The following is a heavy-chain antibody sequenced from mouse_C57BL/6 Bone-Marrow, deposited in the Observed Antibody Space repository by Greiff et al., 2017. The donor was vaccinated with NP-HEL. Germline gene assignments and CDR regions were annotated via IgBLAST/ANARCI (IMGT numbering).Heavy chain of an antibody. D-gene: IGHD3-1*01. CDR1: GFTFSSYA. Sequence: DVQLQESGGGLVKPGGSLKLSCAASGFTFSSYAMSWVRQTPEKRLEWVATISDGGSYTYYPDNVKGRFTISRDNAKNNLYLQMSHLKSEDTAMYYCASFSGVSFDYWGQGTTLTVSS. V-gene: IGHV5-4*01. J-gene: IGHJ2*01. CDR3: ASFSGVSFDY. CDR2: ISDGGSYT.